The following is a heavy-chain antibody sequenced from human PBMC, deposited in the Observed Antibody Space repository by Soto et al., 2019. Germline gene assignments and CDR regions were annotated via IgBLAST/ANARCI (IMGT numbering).Heavy chain of an antibody. CDR1: GFTFSSYA. J-gene: IGHJ4*02. CDR3: AKVEAALIIVVIPYYFDY. V-gene: IGHV3-23*01. Sequence: EVQLLESEGGLVQPGGSLRLSCAASGFTFSSYAMSWVRQAPGKGLEWVSAISGSGGSTYYADSVKGRFTISRDNSKITLYLQMNSLRAEDTAVYYCAKVEAALIIVVIPYYFDYWGQGTLVTVSS. CDR2: ISGSGGST. D-gene: IGHD3-22*01.